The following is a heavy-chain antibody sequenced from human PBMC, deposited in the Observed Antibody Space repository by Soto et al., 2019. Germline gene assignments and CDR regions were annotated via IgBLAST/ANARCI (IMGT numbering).Heavy chain of an antibody. D-gene: IGHD3-10*01. CDR1: GFTFSSYA. J-gene: IGHJ4*02. CDR3: AKGNQRVGEYYFDY. V-gene: IGHV3-23*01. CDR2: ISGSGGST. Sequence: GGSLRLSCAASGFTFSSYAMSWVRQAPGKGLEWVSAISGSGGSTYYADSVKGRFTISRDNSKNTLYLQMNSLRAEDADGYYCAKGNQRVGEYYFDYWGQGTLVTVSS.